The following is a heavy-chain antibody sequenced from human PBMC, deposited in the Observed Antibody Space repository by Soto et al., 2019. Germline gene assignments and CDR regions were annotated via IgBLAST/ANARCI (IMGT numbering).Heavy chain of an antibody. CDR2: IYYSGKT. CDR1: GVSISTTSYY. J-gene: IGHJ4*02. CDR3: ARHWSY. Sequence: LSLTCTVSGVSISTTSYYWGWIRQSPGKGLEWIGTIYYSGKTYYHPALKSRVTIPVDTSNNRFSLELSSVTAADTAVYYCARHWSYWGQGTLVTVSS. D-gene: IGHD2-8*02. V-gene: IGHV4-39*01.